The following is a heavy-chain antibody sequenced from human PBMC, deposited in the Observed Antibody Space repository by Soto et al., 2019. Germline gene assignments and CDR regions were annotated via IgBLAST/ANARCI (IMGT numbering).Heavy chain of an antibody. CDR3: ATKTPGRRPFDY. D-gene: IGHD2-8*02. Sequence: GGSLRLSCAASGFTFSSYAMSWVRQAPGKGLEWVSGISSSGGDTPYADSVKGRFTISRDNSKNTLYLQMSNLRVEDTAVYFCATKTPGRRPFDYWGQGTLVTVSS. CDR2: ISSSGGDT. J-gene: IGHJ4*02. CDR1: GFTFSSYA. V-gene: IGHV3-23*01.